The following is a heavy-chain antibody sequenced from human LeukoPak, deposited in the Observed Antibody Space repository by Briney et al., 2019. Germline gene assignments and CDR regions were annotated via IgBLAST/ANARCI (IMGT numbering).Heavy chain of an antibody. J-gene: IGHJ6*02. CDR2: IDDSGST. V-gene: IGHV4-59*01. CDR1: GGSITTYS. D-gene: IGHD2-15*01. CDR3: ARLELLNYYYYGMDV. Sequence: SETLSLTCIVSGGSITTYSWSWIRQPPGKGLEWIGYIDDSGSTNYNPSLKSRVTISVDTSKNQFSLKLSSVTAADTAVYYCARLELLNYYYYGMDVWGQGTTVTVSS.